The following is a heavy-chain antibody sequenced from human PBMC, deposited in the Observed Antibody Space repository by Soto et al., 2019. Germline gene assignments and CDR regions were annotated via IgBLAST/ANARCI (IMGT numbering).Heavy chain of an antibody. CDR2: IYYSGST. Sequence: QVQLQESGPGLVKPSETLSLTCTVSGGSISSYYWSWIRPPPGKGLEWIGYIYYSGSTNYNPSLKSRVTISVDTSKNQFSLKLSSVTAADTAVYYCARRYGGTRDYWGQGTLVTVSS. CDR3: ARRYGGTRDY. J-gene: IGHJ4*02. CDR1: GGSISSYY. V-gene: IGHV4-59*08. D-gene: IGHD4-17*01.